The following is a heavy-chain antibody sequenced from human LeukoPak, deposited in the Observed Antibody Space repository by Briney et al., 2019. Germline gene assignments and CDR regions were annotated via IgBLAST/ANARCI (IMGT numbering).Heavy chain of an antibody. Sequence: PGGSLRLSCAASGIAFSRFAMSWVRQAPGKGLEWVSAISGSGISTYYADSVKGRFTISRDNSKNTLYLQMNSLRADDTALYYCAKDRSTTVTMYYFDYWGRGALVTVSS. CDR3: AKDRSTTVTMYYFDY. V-gene: IGHV3-23*01. CDR2: ISGSGIST. D-gene: IGHD4-11*01. J-gene: IGHJ4*02. CDR1: GIAFSRFA.